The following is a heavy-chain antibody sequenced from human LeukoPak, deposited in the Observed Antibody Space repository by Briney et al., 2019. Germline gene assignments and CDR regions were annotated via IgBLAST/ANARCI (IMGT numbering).Heavy chain of an antibody. D-gene: IGHD2-21*02. V-gene: IGHV1-2*02. CDR1: GYTFTGYY. CDR2: INPNSGGT. J-gene: IGHJ4*02. CDR3: ARGPYCGGDCYGGYFDY. Sequence: ASVKVSCKASGYTFTGYYMHWLRQAPGQGLEWMGWINPNSGGTNYAQKFQGRVTMTRDTSISTAYMELSRLRSDDTAVYYCARGPYCGGDCYGGYFDYWGQGTLVTVSS.